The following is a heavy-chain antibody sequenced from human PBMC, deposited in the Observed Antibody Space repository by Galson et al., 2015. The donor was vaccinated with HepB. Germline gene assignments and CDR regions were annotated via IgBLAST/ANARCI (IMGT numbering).Heavy chain of an antibody. V-gene: IGHV3-48*01. CDR2: ISSSGSNI. CDR3: ARGGGSYAYFDS. CDR1: GFTFSSCT. Sequence: SLRLSCAASGFTFSSCTMNWVRQAPGKGLEWLSHISSSGSNIYYADSVKGRFTISRDNAQNSLYLQMNSLRAEDTAVYYCARGGGSYAYFDSWGQGTLVTVSS. D-gene: IGHD1-26*01. J-gene: IGHJ4*02.